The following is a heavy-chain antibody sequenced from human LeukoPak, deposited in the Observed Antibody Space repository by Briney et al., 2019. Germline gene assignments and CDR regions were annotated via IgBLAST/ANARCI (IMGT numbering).Heavy chain of an antibody. J-gene: IGHJ4*02. CDR1: GFTFSSYA. CDR2: ISGSGGST. D-gene: IGHD6-13*01. Sequence: PGGSLRLSCAASGFTFSSYAMSWVRQAPWKGLEWVSAISGSGGSTYYADSVKGRFTISRDNSKNTLYLQMNSLRAEDTALYYCAKSIRRGMGFDYWGQGTLVTVSS. V-gene: IGHV3-23*01. CDR3: AKSIRRGMGFDY.